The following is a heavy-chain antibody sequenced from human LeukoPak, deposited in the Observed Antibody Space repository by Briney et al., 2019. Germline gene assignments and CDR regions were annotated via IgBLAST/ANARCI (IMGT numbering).Heavy chain of an antibody. CDR2: IYYSGST. CDR3: ARSVLNYYYYGMDV. V-gene: IGHV4-59*01. CDR1: GGFIRSYY. J-gene: IGHJ6*02. Sequence: SETLSLTCTVSGGFIRSYYWSWIRQPPGKGLEWVGYIYYSGSTSYNPSLQSRVTISLDTSKNQFSLRLSSVTAADTAVYYCARSVLNYYYYGMDVWGQGTTVTVSS. D-gene: IGHD4/OR15-4a*01.